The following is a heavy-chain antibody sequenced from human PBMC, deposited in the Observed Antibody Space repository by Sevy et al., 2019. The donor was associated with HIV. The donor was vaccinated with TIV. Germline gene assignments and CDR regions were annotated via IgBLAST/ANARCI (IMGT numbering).Heavy chain of an antibody. D-gene: IGHD1-20*01. CDR3: ARSRVITGTFDY. J-gene: IGHJ4*02. Sequence: SETLSLTCTVSGGSISGYYWSWIRQPPGKGLEWIGYISYSGSTNYNPSLKSRVTISVDTSKNEFFLKLSSVTAADAAVYYRARSRVITGTFDYWGQGTLVTVSS. CDR2: ISYSGST. CDR1: GGSISGYY. V-gene: IGHV4-59*01.